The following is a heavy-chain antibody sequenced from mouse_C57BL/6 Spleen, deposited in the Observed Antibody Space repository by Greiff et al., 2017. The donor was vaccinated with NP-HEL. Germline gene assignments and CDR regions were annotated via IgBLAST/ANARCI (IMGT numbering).Heavy chain of an antibody. CDR3: ARGVGRSY. J-gene: IGHJ2*01. V-gene: IGHV1-69*01. D-gene: IGHD1-1*01. CDR1: GYTFTSYW. Sequence: VQLQQPGAELVMPGASVKLSCKASGYTFTSYWMHWVKQRPGQGLEWIGEIDPSDSYTNYNQKFKGKSTLTVDKSSSTAYMQLSSLTSEDSAVYYCARGVGRSYWGQGTTLTVSS. CDR2: IDPSDSYT.